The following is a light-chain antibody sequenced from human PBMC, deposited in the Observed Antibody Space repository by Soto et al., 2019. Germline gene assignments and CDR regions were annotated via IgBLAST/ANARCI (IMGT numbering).Light chain of an antibody. Sequence: VMTQSPATLSVSPGERATLSCRASQSVSNSYLAWYQQKPGQAPRLLIYGASSRATGIPDRFSGSGSGTDFTLTISRLEPEDFAVYYCQQFSSYPLTFGGGTKVDIK. CDR2: GAS. V-gene: IGKV3-20*01. J-gene: IGKJ4*01. CDR1: QSVSNSY. CDR3: QQFSSYPLT.